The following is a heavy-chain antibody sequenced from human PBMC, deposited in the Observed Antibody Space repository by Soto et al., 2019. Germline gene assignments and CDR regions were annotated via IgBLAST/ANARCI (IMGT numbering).Heavy chain of an antibody. CDR3: ARRYAPISLNDN. Sequence: SCKSSGYTFTSYYMHWVRQAPGQGLEWMGIINPSGGSTSLKTRLTISRDTSKNQVVLTMTNMDPVDTATYYCARRYAPISLNDNWGQGTPVTVSS. CDR2: INPSGGST. J-gene: IGHJ4*02. V-gene: IGHV1-46*01. D-gene: IGHD5-12*01. CDR1: GYTFTSYY.